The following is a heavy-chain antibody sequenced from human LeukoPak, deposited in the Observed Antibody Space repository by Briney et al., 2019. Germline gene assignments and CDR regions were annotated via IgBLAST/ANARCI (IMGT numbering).Heavy chain of an antibody. V-gene: IGHV4-34*08. J-gene: IGHJ4*02. CDR2: MTYRGSA. Sequence: GSLRLSCAASGITFNNAWMTWVRQPPGKGLEWIGEMTYRGSANYNPSLRSRVTISMNVSQRQFSLILKSVTAADTATYYCAVYGGNWDFDSWGQGTPVIVSS. CDR1: GITFNNAW. CDR3: AVYGGNWDFDS. D-gene: IGHD4/OR15-4a*01.